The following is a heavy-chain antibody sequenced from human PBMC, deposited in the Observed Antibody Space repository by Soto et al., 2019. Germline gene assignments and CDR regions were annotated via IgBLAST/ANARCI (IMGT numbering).Heavy chain of an antibody. V-gene: IGHV3-30-3*01. CDR1: DFSFSGYA. CDR2: ISYDGTNK. Sequence: GGSLRLSCAASDFSFSGYAMSWVRQAPGKGLEWVAIISYDGTNKYYADSVMGRFTISRDDSMNTLYLQMNSLRPEDTAVYYCARDSPPDHWGQGTLVTVSS. CDR3: ARDSPPDH. J-gene: IGHJ4*02.